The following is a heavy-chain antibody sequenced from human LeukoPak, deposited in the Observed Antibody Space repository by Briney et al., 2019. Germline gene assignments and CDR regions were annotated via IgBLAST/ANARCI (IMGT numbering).Heavy chain of an antibody. D-gene: IGHD5-18*01. CDR1: GFTFSGSA. V-gene: IGHV3-73*01. Sequence: GGSLKLSSAASGFTFSGSAIHWVRQASGKGLEWVGRIRSKVNSYATVYGASVKGRFTISRDDSKNTAYLHMNSLKTEDTAVYYCTTMGSHTPLATHYWGQGTPVTVSS. CDR2: IRSKVNSYAT. CDR3: TTMGSHTPLATHY. J-gene: IGHJ4*02.